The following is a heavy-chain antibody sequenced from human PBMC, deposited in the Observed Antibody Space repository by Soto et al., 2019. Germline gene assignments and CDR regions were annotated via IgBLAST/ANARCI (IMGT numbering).Heavy chain of an antibody. CDR3: ARDSLIAAADYYCYGMDV. J-gene: IGHJ6*02. V-gene: IGHV1-18*01. Sequence: ASVKVSCKASGYTFTSYGISWVRQAPGQGLEWMGWISAYNGNTNYAQKLQGRVTMTTDTSTSTAYMELRSLRSDDTAVYYCARDSLIAAADYYCYGMDVWGRGTTVTVSS. CDR1: GYTFTSYG. CDR2: ISAYNGNT. D-gene: IGHD6-13*01.